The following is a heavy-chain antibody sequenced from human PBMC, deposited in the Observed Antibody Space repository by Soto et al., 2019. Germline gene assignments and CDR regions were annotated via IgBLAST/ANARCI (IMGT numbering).Heavy chain of an antibody. CDR3: ARHGYNYGGGYFDY. CDR2: IYSGGST. Sequence: GGSLILSCAAAGVNVSSNYMSWVRQAPGKGLEWVSVIYSGGSTYYADSVKGRFTISRDNSKNTLYLQMNSLRAEDTAVYYCARHGYNYGGGYFDYWGQGTLVTVSS. D-gene: IGHD5-18*01. CDR1: GVNVSSNY. J-gene: IGHJ4*02. V-gene: IGHV3-66*04.